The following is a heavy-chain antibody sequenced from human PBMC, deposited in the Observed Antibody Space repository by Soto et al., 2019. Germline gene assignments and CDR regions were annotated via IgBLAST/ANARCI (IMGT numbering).Heavy chain of an antibody. Sequence: EGSLRLSCAASGFTFSSYAMHWVRQAPGKGLEWVAVISYDGSNKYYRDSVKGRFTTSRENFKNTLYLQMNSLRAEDTAVYYCARGRWVRGVISVAVVCDHWGQGTLVTVSS. D-gene: IGHD3-10*01. CDR1: GFTFSSYA. CDR3: ARGRWVRGVISVAVVCDH. V-gene: IGHV3-30-3*01. CDR2: ISYDGSNK. J-gene: IGHJ5*02.